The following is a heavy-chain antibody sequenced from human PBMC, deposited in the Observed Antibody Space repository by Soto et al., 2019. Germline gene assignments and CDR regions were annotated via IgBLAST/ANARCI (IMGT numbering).Heavy chain of an antibody. V-gene: IGHV1-3*01. D-gene: IGHD2-8*01. CDR3: TRDLNGGNPFDY. CDR1: GYTLTNYA. CDR2: IDPGSGRA. J-gene: IGHJ4*01. Sequence: QVPLVQSGAEVKKPGASVRVSCKPSGYTLTNYAIPGIRQAAGQSLEWLAWIDPGSGRATYSQKVQGRIIVTRDNSAATFSMDLTSLTSEDTAVYFCTRDLNGGNPFDYWGHGALVTGSS.